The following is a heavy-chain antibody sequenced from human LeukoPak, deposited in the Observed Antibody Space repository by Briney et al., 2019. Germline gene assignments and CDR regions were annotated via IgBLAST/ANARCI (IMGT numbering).Heavy chain of an antibody. CDR2: IYYSGST. J-gene: IGHJ6*02. CDR1: GGSISSYY. V-gene: IGHV4-59*01. Sequence: SETLSLTCTVSGGSISSYYWSWIRQPPGKGLEWIGYIYYSGSTNYNPSLKSRATISVDTSKDQFSLKLSSVTAADTAVYYCARDGTLLAYGMDVWGQGTTVTVSS. D-gene: IGHD2-21*02. CDR3: ARDGTLLAYGMDV.